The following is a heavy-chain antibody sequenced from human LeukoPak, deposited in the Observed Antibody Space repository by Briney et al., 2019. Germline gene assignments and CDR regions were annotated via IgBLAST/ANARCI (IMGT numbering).Heavy chain of an antibody. Sequence: SVKVSCKASGGTFSSYAISWVRQAPGQGLEWMGGIIPIFGTANYAQKFQGRVTITADESTSTAYMEPSSLRSEDTAVYYCAGDSLNFWSGSRDVWGQGTTVTVSS. CDR1: GGTFSSYA. CDR3: AGDSLNFWSGSRDV. J-gene: IGHJ6*02. V-gene: IGHV1-69*13. D-gene: IGHD3-3*01. CDR2: IIPIFGTA.